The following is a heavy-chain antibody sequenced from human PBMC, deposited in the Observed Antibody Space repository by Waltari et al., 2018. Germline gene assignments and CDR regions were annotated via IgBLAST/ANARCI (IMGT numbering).Heavy chain of an antibody. CDR1: GGTFSSYA. Sequence: QVQLVQSGAEVKKPGSSVKVSCKASGGTFSSYAISWVRQAPGQGLEWMGWIIPIFGTANYAQKCQGRVTITADESTSTAYMELSSLRSEDTAVYYCARDYYDSSGYPNWYFDLWGQGTLVTVSS. V-gene: IGHV1-69*12. D-gene: IGHD3-22*01. CDR3: ARDYYDSSGYPNWYFDL. J-gene: IGHJ2*01. CDR2: IIPIFGTA.